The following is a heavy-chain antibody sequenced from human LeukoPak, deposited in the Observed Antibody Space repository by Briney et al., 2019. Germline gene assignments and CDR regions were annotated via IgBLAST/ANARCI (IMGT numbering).Heavy chain of an antibody. CDR2: LKPTGGGT. Sequence: GASVKVSCKASGYTFTSHYIHWVRQAPGQGLEWMGILKPTGGGTNFPQKFQGRVTMTRDMSTSTVYMELSSLRSEDSAVYYCARDGVPGVYYFDCWGQGTLVTVSS. V-gene: IGHV1-46*01. J-gene: IGHJ4*02. CDR3: ARDGVPGVYYFDC. CDR1: GYTFTSHY. D-gene: IGHD3-3*01.